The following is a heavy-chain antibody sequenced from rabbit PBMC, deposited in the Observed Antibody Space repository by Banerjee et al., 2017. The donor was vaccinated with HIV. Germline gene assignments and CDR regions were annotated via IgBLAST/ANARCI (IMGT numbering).Heavy chain of an antibody. Sequence: QEQLVESGGGLVTLGGSLKLSCKASGIDFSTYGISWVRQAPGKGLEWIGYCYPDYGTTDYATWVNGRFTISLDGAQNTVFLRMTSLTAADTATYFCARVTGYGITSGHPTRLDLWGPGTLVTVS. V-gene: IGHV1S47*01. CDR3: ARVTGYGITSGHPTRLDL. D-gene: IGHD1-1*01. J-gene: IGHJ6*01. CDR2: CYPDYGTT. CDR1: GIDFSTYG.